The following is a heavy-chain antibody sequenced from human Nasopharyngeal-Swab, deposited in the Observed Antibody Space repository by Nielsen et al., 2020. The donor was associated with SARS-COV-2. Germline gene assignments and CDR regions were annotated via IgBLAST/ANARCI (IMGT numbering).Heavy chain of an antibody. CDR2: ISYDGSNK. J-gene: IGHJ4*02. D-gene: IGHD3-22*01. CDR3: ARVKDSSGYYYDPPGYYFDY. CDR1: GFTFSSYA. Sequence: GKSLKISCAASGFTFSSYAMHWVRQAPGKGLEWVAVISYDGSNKYYADSVKGRFTISRDNSKNTLYLQMNSLRAEDTAVYYCARVKDSSGYYYDPPGYYFDYWGQGTLVTVSS. V-gene: IGHV3-30*04.